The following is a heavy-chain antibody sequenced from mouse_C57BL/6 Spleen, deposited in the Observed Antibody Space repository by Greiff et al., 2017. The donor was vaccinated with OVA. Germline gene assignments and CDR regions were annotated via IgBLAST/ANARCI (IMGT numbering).Heavy chain of an antibody. V-gene: IGHV5-4*01. CDR3: ARDREEGYFDY. CDR2: ISDGGSYT. J-gene: IGHJ2*01. Sequence: EVMLVESGGGLVKPGGSLKLSCAASGFTFSSYAMSWVRQTPEKRLEWVATISDGGSYTYYPDNVKGRFTISRDNAKNNLYLQISHLKSEDTAMYYCARDREEGYFDYWGQGTTLTVSS. D-gene: IGHD3-1*01. CDR1: GFTFSSYA.